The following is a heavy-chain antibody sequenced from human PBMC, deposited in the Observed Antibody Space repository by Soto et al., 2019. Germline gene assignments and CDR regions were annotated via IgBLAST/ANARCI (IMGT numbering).Heavy chain of an antibody. D-gene: IGHD5-12*01. CDR1: GGTFSSYA. J-gene: IGHJ6*02. CDR2: IIPIFGTA. Sequence: QVQLVQSGAEVKKPGSSVKVSCKASGGTFSSYAISWVRQAPGQGLEWMGGIIPIFGTANYAQKFQGRVTITADESTSTAYMELSSLRSEDTAVYYCARCSRDYLSAYLYYYGMDVWGQGTTVTVSS. CDR3: ARCSRDYLSAYLYYYGMDV. V-gene: IGHV1-69*01.